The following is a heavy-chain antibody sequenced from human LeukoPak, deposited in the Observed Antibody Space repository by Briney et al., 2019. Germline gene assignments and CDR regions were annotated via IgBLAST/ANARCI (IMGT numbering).Heavy chain of an antibody. CDR3: ARDLYVITFGGVEDY. J-gene: IGHJ4*02. V-gene: IGHV1-2*06. D-gene: IGHD3-16*01. CDR1: GYTFTSYY. Sequence: ASVKVSCKASGYTFTSYYMHWVRQAPGQGLEWMGRINPNSGGTNYAQKFQGRVTTTRDTSISTAYMELSRLRSDDAAVYYCARDLYVITFGGVEDYWGQGTLVTVSS. CDR2: INPNSGGT.